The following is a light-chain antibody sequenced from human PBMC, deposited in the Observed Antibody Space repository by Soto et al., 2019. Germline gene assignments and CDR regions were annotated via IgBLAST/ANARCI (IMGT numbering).Light chain of an antibody. V-gene: IGKV1-5*01. CDR2: DYS. CDR3: QQYNSYSRT. Sequence: XIEMTQSPATLSASVGGRFTITCRSSQSISSWLAWYQQKTGKAPKLLIYDYSSLESGVPSRLSGSGSGKEFTLTISSLQPDDFATYYCQQYNSYSRTFGQVTKVDIK. CDR1: QSISSW. J-gene: IGKJ1*01.